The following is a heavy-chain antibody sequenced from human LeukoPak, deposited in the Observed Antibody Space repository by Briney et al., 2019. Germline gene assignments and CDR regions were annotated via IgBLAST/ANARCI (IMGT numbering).Heavy chain of an antibody. V-gene: IGHV3-9*03. CDR1: GFTFDDYA. D-gene: IGHD6-6*01. CDR3: AKGLGAARGTNAFDI. CDR2: ISWNSGSI. J-gene: IGHJ3*02. Sequence: GGSLRLSCAASGFTFDDYAMHWVRQAPGKGLEWVSGISWNSGSIGYADSVKGRFTISRDNAKNSLYLQMNSLKAEDMALYYGAKGLGAARGTNAFDIWGQGTMVTVSS.